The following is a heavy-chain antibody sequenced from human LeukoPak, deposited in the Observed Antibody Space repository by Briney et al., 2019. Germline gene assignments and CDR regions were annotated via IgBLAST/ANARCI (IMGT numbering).Heavy chain of an antibody. J-gene: IGHJ4*02. CDR1: GGSFSGYY. Sequence: SETLSLTCAVYGGSFSGYYWSWIRQPPGKGLEWIGEINHSGSTNYNPSLKSRVTISVDTSKNQFSLKLSSVTAADTAVYYCASGSCSSTSCYQVPLVWGQGTLVTVSS. CDR3: ASGSCSSTSCYQVPLV. CDR2: INHSGST. V-gene: IGHV4-34*01. D-gene: IGHD2-2*01.